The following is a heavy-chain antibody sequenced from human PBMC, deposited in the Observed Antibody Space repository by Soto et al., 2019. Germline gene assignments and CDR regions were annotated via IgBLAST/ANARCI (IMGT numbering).Heavy chain of an antibody. CDR2: VMDGGGGT. D-gene: IGHD2-2*01. J-gene: IGHJ4*02. V-gene: IGHV3-23*01. Sequence: EVHLLESGGGLVQPGGTLRLSCAASGFTFSGHTMSWVRQGPGKGLEWVSGVMDGGGGTYYADSVKGRFTISRDNSKNTLYLQMDSLRAEDTAVYYCAKGEGYCGTSGCFGYFAYWGQGTLVTVSS. CDR1: GFTFSGHT. CDR3: AKGEGYCGTSGCFGYFAY.